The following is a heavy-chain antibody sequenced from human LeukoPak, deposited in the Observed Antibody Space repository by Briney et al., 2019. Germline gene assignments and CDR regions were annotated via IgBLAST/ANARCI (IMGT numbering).Heavy chain of an antibody. CDR3: SRDVGQRCYFDY. Sequence: GASEKISCKASGGTLSSYTISWVRHAPGHGLEWMGRVIPLPGIAKYAQKSEGTVKITADKSTSEAYMVLSSLRSEGSGVCYCSRDVGQRCYFDYWGQGTLVTVSS. J-gene: IGHJ4*02. D-gene: IGHD6-25*01. CDR1: GGTLSSYT. V-gene: IGHV1-69*04. CDR2: VIPLPGIA.